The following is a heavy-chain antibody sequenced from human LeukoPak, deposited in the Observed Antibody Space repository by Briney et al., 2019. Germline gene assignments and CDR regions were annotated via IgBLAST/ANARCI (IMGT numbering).Heavy chain of an antibody. V-gene: IGHV3-21*01. CDR2: ISSSSSYI. CDR1: GFTFSSYS. J-gene: IGHJ4*02. Sequence: GGSLTLSCAASGFTFSSYSMNWVRQAPGKGLEWVSSISSSSSYIYYADSVKGRFTISRDNAKNSLYLQMNSLRAEDTAVYYCARDIVATLSTSLDYWGQGTLVTVSS. CDR3: ARDIVATLSTSLDY. D-gene: IGHD5-12*01.